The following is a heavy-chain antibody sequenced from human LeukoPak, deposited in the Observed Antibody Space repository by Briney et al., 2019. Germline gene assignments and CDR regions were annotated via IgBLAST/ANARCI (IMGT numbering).Heavy chain of an antibody. D-gene: IGHD1-1*01. V-gene: IGHV4-59*12. CDR2: IYNSGSP. Sequence: SETLSLTCTVSGGSINSYYWNWIRQPPGKGLELIGYIYNSGSPTYNPSLKSRITISVDTSKNQFSLKLSSVTAADTAVYYCARSLDYYYYGMDVWGQGTTVTVSS. CDR1: GGSINSYY. CDR3: ARSLDYYYYGMDV. J-gene: IGHJ6*02.